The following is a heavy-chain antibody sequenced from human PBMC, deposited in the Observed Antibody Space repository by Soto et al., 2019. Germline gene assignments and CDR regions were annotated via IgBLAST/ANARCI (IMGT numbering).Heavy chain of an antibody. V-gene: IGHV4-39*01. J-gene: IGHJ3*02. CDR1: GGSISSSSYY. D-gene: IGHD4-17*01. CDR3: ARHRAQTVTDAFDI. CDR2: IYYSGST. Sequence: PSETLSLTCTVSGGSISSSSYYWGWIRQPPGKGLEWIGGIYYSGSTYYNPSLKSRVTISVDTSKNQFSLKLSSVTAADTAVYYCARHRAQTVTDAFDIWGQGTMVTVSS.